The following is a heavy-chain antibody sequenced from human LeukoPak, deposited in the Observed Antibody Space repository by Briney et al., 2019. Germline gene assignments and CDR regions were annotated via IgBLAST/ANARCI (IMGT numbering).Heavy chain of an antibody. V-gene: IGHV4-39*01. CDR1: GDSISSSNCY. Sequence: PSETLSLTCTVSGDSISSSNCYWGWIRQPPGKGLEWIASTSHSGRTFYKTPLQSRVTMSVDTSKNQFSLSLRSVTAADTAVYYCARSPCGADCYFDSWGQGTLVTVSS. CDR2: TSHSGRT. CDR3: ARSPCGADCYFDS. J-gene: IGHJ4*02. D-gene: IGHD2-21*02.